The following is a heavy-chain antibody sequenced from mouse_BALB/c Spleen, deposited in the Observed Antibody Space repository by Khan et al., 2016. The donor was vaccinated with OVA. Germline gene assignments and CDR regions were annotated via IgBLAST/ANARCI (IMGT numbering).Heavy chain of an antibody. V-gene: IGHV2-9*02. J-gene: IGHJ2*01. Sequence: QVQLKESGPGLVASSQSLSITCTVSGFSLTSHGVYWVRQPPGKGLEWLGVIWAGGSTNYNSALMSRLSISKDSSKSQVFLKLNSLQTDDTAMYYCARNREPDYFDYWGQGTTLTVSS. CDR3: ARNREPDYFDY. CDR2: IWAGGST. CDR1: GFSLTSHG.